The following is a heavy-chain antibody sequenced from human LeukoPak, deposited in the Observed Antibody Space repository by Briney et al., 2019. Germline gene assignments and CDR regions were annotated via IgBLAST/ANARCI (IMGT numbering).Heavy chain of an antibody. J-gene: IGHJ4*02. V-gene: IGHV4-59*01. CDR1: GGSMRNYY. D-gene: IGHD2-2*01. CDR2: TYDSGSS. Sequence: SETLSLTCAVSGGSMRNYYWSWIRQPPGKGLEWIGYTYDSGSSSYNPSLRSGVPISIDTSKNQFSLNLSSVTAADTAVYSCARGWASSWYYFDFWGQGTLVTVSS. CDR3: ARGWASSWYYFDF.